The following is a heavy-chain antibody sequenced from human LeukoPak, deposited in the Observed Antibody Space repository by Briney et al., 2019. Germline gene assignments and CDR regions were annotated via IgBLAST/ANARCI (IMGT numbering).Heavy chain of an antibody. V-gene: IGHV1-69*13. CDR2: IIPIFGTA. J-gene: IGHJ4*02. D-gene: IGHD6-13*01. Sequence: ASVKVSCKASGGTFSSYAISWVRQAPGQGLEWMGGIIPIFGTANYAQKFQGRVTITADESTSTAYMELSSLRSEDTAVYYCAPTYSSSRSKYYFDYWGQGTPVTVSS. CDR3: APTYSSSRSKYYFDY. CDR1: GGTFSSYA.